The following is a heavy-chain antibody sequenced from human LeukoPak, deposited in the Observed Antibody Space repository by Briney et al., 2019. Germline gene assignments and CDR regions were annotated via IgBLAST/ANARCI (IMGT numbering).Heavy chain of an antibody. CDR1: GFTFSSYW. CDR2: IKQDGSEK. CDR3: ARDTDDSSGYNPLDYYYGMDV. D-gene: IGHD3-22*01. J-gene: IGHJ6*02. V-gene: IGHV3-7*01. Sequence: GGSLRLSCAASGFTFSSYWMSWVRQAPGKGLEWVANIKQDGSEKYYVDSVKGRFTISRDNAKNSLYLQMNSLRAEDTAVYYCARDTDDSSGYNPLDYYYGMDVWGQGTTVTVSS.